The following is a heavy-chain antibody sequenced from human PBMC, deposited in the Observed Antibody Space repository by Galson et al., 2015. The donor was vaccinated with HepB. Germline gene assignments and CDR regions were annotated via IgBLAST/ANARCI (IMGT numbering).Heavy chain of an antibody. D-gene: IGHD3-22*01. CDR3: ARGTTYYYDSSGYYY. CDR1: GGTFSSYA. J-gene: IGHJ4*02. CDR2: IIPIFGTA. Sequence: SVKVSCKASGGTFSSYAISWVRQAPGQGLEWMGGIIPIFGTANYAQKFQGRVTITADESTSTAYMELSSLRSEDTAVYYCARGTTYYYDSSGYYYWGQGTLVTVSS. V-gene: IGHV1-69*13.